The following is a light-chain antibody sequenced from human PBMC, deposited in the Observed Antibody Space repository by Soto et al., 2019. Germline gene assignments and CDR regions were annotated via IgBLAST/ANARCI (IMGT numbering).Light chain of an antibody. CDR3: QEYNNYWT. CDR1: QTISRW. Sequence: EIQMTQSPSTLSASVGETANLPCRASQTISRWLAWYQQKPGKAPRLLIYTASTLESGVPSRFSGSGSGTEFTLTISSLHPDDFATYYCQEYNNYWTFGQGTKVDI. CDR2: TAS. J-gene: IGKJ1*01. V-gene: IGKV1-5*01.